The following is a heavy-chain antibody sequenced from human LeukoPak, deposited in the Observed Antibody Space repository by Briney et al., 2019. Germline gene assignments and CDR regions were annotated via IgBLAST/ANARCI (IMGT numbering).Heavy chain of an antibody. D-gene: IGHD6-13*01. CDR2: IIPILGIA. CDR3: ARSPYSSSWYVGGYFQH. Sequence: SVKVSCKASGGTFSSYAISWVRQAPGQGLEWMGRIIPILGIANYAQKFQGRVTITADKSTSTAYMEPSSLRSEDTAVYYCARSPYSSSWYVGGYFQHWGQGTLVTVSS. CDR1: GGTFSSYA. J-gene: IGHJ1*01. V-gene: IGHV1-69*04.